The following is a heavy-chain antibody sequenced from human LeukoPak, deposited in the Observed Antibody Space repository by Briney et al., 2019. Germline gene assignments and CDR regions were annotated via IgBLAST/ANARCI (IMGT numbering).Heavy chain of an antibody. CDR2: ISSSSSTI. D-gene: IGHD3-3*01. V-gene: IGHV3-48*01. CDR1: GFTFSSYS. Sequence: GGSLRLSCAASGFTFSSYSMNWVRQAPGKGLEWVSYISSSSSTIYYADSVKGRFTISRDNAKNSLYLQMNSLRAEDTAVYYCARDSGALYLEWLLSPIDYWGQGTLVTVSS. CDR3: ARDSGALYLEWLLSPIDY. J-gene: IGHJ4*02.